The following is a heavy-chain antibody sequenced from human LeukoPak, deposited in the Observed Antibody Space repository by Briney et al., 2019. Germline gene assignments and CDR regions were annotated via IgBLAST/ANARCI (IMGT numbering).Heavy chain of an antibody. CDR3: AKESLPYCSSTSCFYFDY. CDR1: GFTFSSYG. J-gene: IGHJ4*02. V-gene: IGHV3-30*02. D-gene: IGHD2-2*01. Sequence: GGSLRLSCAASGFTFSSYGMHWVRQAPGKGLEWVAFIRYDGSNKYYADSVKGRFTISRDNSKNTLYLQMNSLRAEDTAVYYCAKESLPYCSSTSCFYFDYWGQGTLVTVSS. CDR2: IRYDGSNK.